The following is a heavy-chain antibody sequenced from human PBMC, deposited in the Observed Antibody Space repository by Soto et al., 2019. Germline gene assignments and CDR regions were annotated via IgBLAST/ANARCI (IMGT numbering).Heavy chain of an antibody. CDR2: IDPSDSQT. J-gene: IGHJ4*02. CDR1: GYSFAGYW. D-gene: IGHD3-22*01. V-gene: IGHV5-10-1*01. Sequence: ESLKISCKGSGYSFAGYWITWVRQNPGKGLEWMGRIDPSDSQTYYSPSFRGHVTISVTKSITTAFLQWSSLRASDTAMYYCARQIYDSDTGPNFQYYFDSWGQGTPVTVSS. CDR3: ARQIYDSDTGPNFQYYFDS.